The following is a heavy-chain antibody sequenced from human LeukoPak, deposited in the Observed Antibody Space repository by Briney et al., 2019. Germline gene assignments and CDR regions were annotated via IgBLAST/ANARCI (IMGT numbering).Heavy chain of an antibody. V-gene: IGHV4-34*01. CDR1: GESFSGYY. Sequence: SETLSLTCAVYGESFSGYYWAWMRQPPGKGLEWIGEINHSGSTYYNPSLTSRVTISVDTSKNQFSLTLTSVTAADTAVYYCGSGDNWGEYWGQGTLVTVSS. CDR2: INHSGST. J-gene: IGHJ4*02. CDR3: GSGDNWGEY. D-gene: IGHD7-27*01.